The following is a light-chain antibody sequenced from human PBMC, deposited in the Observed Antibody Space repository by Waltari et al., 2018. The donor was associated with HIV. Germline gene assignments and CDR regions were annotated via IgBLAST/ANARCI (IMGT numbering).Light chain of an antibody. V-gene: IGKV4-1*01. J-gene: IGKJ2*01. CDR3: QQYFSTPYT. CDR1: QSVLYSSNNKSY. Sequence: DIVMTQSPESLAVSLGERATINCKSSQSVLYSSNNKSYLTWYQQKPGQPPKLLIYWASTRESGVPDRFNGSGSGTDFTRTISSLQAEDVAVYYCQQYFSTPYTFGQGTKLEIK. CDR2: WAS.